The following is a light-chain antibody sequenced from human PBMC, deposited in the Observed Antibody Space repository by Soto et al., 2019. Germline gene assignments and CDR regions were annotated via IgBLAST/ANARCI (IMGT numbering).Light chain of an antibody. CDR3: QQYGDWPLT. Sequence: EIVVTQSLATLSVSPGERATLSCRASQSVGSNFAWYQQKPGQAPRLLIFATSTRATGVPARFSGSGSGTEFTLTISSLQSEDFAVYYCQQYGDWPLTFGGGAKVEIE. CDR2: ATS. J-gene: IGKJ4*01. CDR1: QSVGSN. V-gene: IGKV3-15*01.